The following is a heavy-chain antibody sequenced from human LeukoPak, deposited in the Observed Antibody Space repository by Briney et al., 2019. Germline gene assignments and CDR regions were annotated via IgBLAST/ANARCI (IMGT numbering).Heavy chain of an antibody. J-gene: IGHJ5*02. Sequence: SETLSLTCTVSGGSISGYYWSWIRQPPGKALEWIAYIDYSGDTNSNPSLKSRVTISVDTSKNQFSLRLNSVTAADTAFYYCLQDAAGIRYFDPWGQGTLVTVSS. V-gene: IGHV4-59*08. CDR3: LQDAAGIRYFDP. CDR1: GGSISGYY. D-gene: IGHD3-9*01. CDR2: IDYSGDT.